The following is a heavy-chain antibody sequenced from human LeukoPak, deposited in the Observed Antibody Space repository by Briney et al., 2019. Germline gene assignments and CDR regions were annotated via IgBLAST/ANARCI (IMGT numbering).Heavy chain of an antibody. Sequence: PSETLSLTCTVSGVSITSYSWSWIRQPPGKGLEWIGFISYSGDTNYNPSLKSRLTISVDTSKNQFSLKLSSVTAADTAVYYCARGYGIRYFDWLSKDAFDIWGQGTMVTVSS. J-gene: IGHJ3*02. CDR3: ARGYGIRYFDWLSKDAFDI. D-gene: IGHD3-9*01. V-gene: IGHV4-59*12. CDR2: ISYSGDT. CDR1: GVSITSYS.